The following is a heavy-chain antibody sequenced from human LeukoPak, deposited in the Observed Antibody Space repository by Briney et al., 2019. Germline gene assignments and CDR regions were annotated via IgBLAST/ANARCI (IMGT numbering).Heavy chain of an antibody. Sequence: SETLSLTCAVYGGSFSGYYWSWLRQPPGKGLEWIGEINHSGSTNYNPSLKSRVTISVDTSKNQFSLKLSSVTAADTAVYYCARAPRSARFDYWGQGTLVTVSS. CDR2: INHSGST. CDR3: ARAPRSARFDY. CDR1: GGSFSGYY. D-gene: IGHD6-6*01. V-gene: IGHV4-34*01. J-gene: IGHJ4*02.